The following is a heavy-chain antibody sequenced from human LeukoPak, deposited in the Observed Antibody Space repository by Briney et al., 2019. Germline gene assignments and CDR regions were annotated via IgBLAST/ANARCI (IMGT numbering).Heavy chain of an antibody. D-gene: IGHD5-18*01. V-gene: IGHV4-59*01. Sequence: SETLSLTCTVSGGSIGDYYWSWGRQTPGEGLEWIGFVYYTGATNYNPSFKSRVTISLDTSKNQSSLNLNSVDAADTAVYFCARCGNSYGTGYQFDPWSQGTLVTVSS. CDR2: VYYTGAT. J-gene: IGHJ5*02. CDR3: ARCGNSYGTGYQFDP. CDR1: GGSIGDYY.